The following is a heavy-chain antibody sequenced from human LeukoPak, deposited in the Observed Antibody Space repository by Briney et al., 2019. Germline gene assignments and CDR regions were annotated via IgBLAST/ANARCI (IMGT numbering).Heavy chain of an antibody. CDR2: ISGTVYNT. Sequence: GGSLRLSCAASGFTFRNCAMSWVRQAPGKGLEWVSGISGTVYNTYYAHSVKGRFTISRANSKNTLYLQMNSLGAEDTAVYYCAKHVSGSLFYFDYWGQRTLVTVSS. CDR1: GFTFRNCA. D-gene: IGHD3-10*01. V-gene: IGHV3-23*01. CDR3: AKHVSGSLFYFDY. J-gene: IGHJ4*02.